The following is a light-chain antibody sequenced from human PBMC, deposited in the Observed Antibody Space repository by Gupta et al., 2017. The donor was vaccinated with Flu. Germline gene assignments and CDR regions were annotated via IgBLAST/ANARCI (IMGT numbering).Light chain of an antibody. J-gene: IGKJ1*01. CDR3: MQGSRWPWA. V-gene: IGKV2-30*01. CDR2: QVS. CDR1: QSLVYSDGNTY. Sequence: DVVMTQSPLSLPVTLGQPASISCRSSQSLVYSDGNTYLHWFQQRPGQSPRRLIYQVSHRESGVPDRFSCSGSGTDFKLKISMVEAQDFGVYYCMQGSRWPWAFGQGTKVEIK.